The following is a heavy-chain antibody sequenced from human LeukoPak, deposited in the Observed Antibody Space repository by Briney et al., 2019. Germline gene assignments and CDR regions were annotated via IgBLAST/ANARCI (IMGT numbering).Heavy chain of an antibody. D-gene: IGHD6-19*01. CDR1: GGSFSGYY. J-gene: IGHJ4*02. V-gene: IGHV4-34*01. CDR3: ARPFLRFSSGWHSDY. Sequence: SETLSLTCAVYGGSFSGYYWSWIRQPPGKGLEWIGEINHSGSTNYNPSLKSRVTISIDTSKNQFSLKLSSVTAADTAIYYCARPFLRFSSGWHSDYWGQGILVTVSS. CDR2: INHSGST.